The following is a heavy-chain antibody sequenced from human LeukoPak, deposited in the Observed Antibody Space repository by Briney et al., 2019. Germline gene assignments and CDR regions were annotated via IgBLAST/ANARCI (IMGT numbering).Heavy chain of an antibody. V-gene: IGHV5-51*01. D-gene: IGHD3-3*01. J-gene: IGHJ4*02. CDR3: ARFTIFGVVSSPIDY. CDR2: IYPGDSDT. Sequence: GESLKISCKGSGYNFTSYWIGWVRQMPGKGLEGMGIIYPGDSDTRYSPSFQGQVTISADKSISTAYLQWSSLKASDTAMYYCARFTIFGVVSSPIDYWGQGTLVTVSS. CDR1: GYNFTSYW.